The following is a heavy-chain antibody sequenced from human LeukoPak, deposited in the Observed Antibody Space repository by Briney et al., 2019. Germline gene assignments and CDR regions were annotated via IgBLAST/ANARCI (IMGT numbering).Heavy chain of an antibody. D-gene: IGHD4-23*01. CDR2: IYHSGTT. V-gene: IGHV4-38-2*01. CDR1: GYSINSGYY. Sequence: SETLSLTCAVSGYSINSGYYWGWIRQPPGKGLEWIGSIYHSGTTYYNPSLKSRVTISIDTSKNQFSLNLSSVTAADTAVYYCGRHDPGYGGNDDYWGQGTLVTVSS. CDR3: GRHDPGYGGNDDY. J-gene: IGHJ4*02.